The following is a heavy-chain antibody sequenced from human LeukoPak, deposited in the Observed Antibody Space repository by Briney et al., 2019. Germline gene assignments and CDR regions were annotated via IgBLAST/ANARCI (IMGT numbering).Heavy chain of an antibody. V-gene: IGHV1-8*01. CDR1: GYTFYSHD. CDR3: ARGGNDCSTSSCYLN. D-gene: IGHD2-2*01. J-gene: IGHJ4*02. Sequence: ASVKVFCKASGYTFYSHDIKWMRQATGQWLEWMGWMNPNSGNTGYAPKFQGRVTMTRDTSITTAYMELSSLRSEDTAVYYCARGGNDCSTSSCYLNWGQGTLVTVSS. CDR2: MNPNSGNT.